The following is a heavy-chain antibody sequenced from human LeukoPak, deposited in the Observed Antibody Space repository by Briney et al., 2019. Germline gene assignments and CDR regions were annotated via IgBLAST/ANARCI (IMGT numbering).Heavy chain of an antibody. D-gene: IGHD3-22*01. V-gene: IGHV3-48*04. CDR3: ARDRNYYDSSGYHRVDY. CDR2: ISSSTTTM. CDR1: GVTVSNYS. Sequence: GGSLRLSCAASGVTVSNYSMNWVRQAPGKGLEWVSYISSSTTTMYYADSVKGRFTISRDTAKNSLYLEMNSLRAEDTAVYYCARDRNYYDSSGYHRVDYWGQGTLVTVSS. J-gene: IGHJ4*02.